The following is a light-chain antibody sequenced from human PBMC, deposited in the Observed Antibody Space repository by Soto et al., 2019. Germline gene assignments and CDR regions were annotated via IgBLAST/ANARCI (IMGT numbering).Light chain of an antibody. CDR1: SSNIGTNA. J-gene: IGLJ1*01. V-gene: IGLV1-44*01. Sequence: QCVLNQPPSASGTPGQRVTISFFGGSSNIGTNAVNWYQQLPGTAPKLLIYNNNQRPSGVPDRFSGSKSGTSASLAISGLQSEDESNYSSAAWDDSLTRYVFLTGSKVTDL. CDR2: NNN. CDR3: AAWDDSLTRYV.